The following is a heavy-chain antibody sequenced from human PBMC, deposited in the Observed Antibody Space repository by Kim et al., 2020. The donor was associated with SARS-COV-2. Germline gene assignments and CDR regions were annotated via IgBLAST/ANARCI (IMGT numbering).Heavy chain of an antibody. CDR2: IYTSGST. Sequence: SETLSLTCTVSGGSISSYYWSWIRQPAGKGLEWIGRIYTSGSTNYNPSLKSRVTMSVDTSKNQFSLKLSSVTAADTAVYYCASTVTTGPFYYYYGMDVWGQGTTVTVCS. J-gene: IGHJ6*02. CDR1: GGSISSYY. V-gene: IGHV4-4*07. D-gene: IGHD4-17*01. CDR3: ASTVTTGPFYYYYGMDV.